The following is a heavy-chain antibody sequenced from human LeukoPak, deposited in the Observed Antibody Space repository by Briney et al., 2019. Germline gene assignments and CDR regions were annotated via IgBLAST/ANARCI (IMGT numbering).Heavy chain of an antibody. J-gene: IGHJ4*02. V-gene: IGHV3-33*06. D-gene: IGHD6-19*01. CDR3: AKDRIKAAVAGLFDY. Sequence: GRSLRLSCAASGFTFSSYGMHWVRQAPCKGLEWVAVIWYDGSNKYYADSVKGRFTISRDNSKNTLYLQMNSLRAEDTAVYYCAKDRIKAAVAGLFDYWGQGTLVTVSS. CDR1: GFTFSSYG. CDR2: IWYDGSNK.